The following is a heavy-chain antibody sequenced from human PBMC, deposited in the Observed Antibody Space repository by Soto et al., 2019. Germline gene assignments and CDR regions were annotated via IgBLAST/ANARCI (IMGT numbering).Heavy chain of an antibody. Sequence: QIQLVQSAAEVLKPGASVKVSCKASGYTFSNYGISWVRQAPRQGLEWTAWISGYNGDTKTAQSLQGRVTVTTDTSTSTAYMELRSLRSDDTAIYYCARSLGSGTGFDYWGQGTLVTVSS. CDR1: GYTFSNYG. CDR3: ARSLGSGTGFDY. J-gene: IGHJ4*02. V-gene: IGHV1-18*01. CDR2: ISGYNGDT. D-gene: IGHD3-10*01.